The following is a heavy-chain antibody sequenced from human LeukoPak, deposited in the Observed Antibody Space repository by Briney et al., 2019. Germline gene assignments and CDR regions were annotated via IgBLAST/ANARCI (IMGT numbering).Heavy chain of an antibody. CDR3: TSRPTPIAAAGYYYGMDV. D-gene: IGHD6-13*01. Sequence: GGSLRLSCAASGFTFSGSAMHRVRQASGKGLEWVGRIRSKANSYATAYAASVKGRFTISRDDSKNTAHLQVNSLKTEDTAVYYCTSRPTPIAAAGYYYGMDVWGQGTTVTVSS. CDR2: IRSKANSYAT. V-gene: IGHV3-73*01. CDR1: GFTFSGSA. J-gene: IGHJ6*02.